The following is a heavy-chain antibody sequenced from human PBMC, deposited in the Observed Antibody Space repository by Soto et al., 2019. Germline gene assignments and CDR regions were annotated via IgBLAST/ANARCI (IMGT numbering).Heavy chain of an antibody. CDR1: GFFFSSHA. D-gene: IGHD6-19*01. J-gene: IGHJ4*02. CDR2: ISGSGGST. Sequence: GGSLRLPCAASGFFFSSHAMNWVRQAPGKGLEWVSGISGSGGSTYYADPVKGRFTISRDNFKNTLYLQMNNLRVEDSAVYYCAKDLAVAGLGFDYWGQGTLVTVSS. CDR3: AKDLAVAGLGFDY. V-gene: IGHV3-23*01.